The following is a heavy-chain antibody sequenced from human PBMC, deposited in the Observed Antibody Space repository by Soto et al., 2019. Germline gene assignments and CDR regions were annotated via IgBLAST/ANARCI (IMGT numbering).Heavy chain of an antibody. D-gene: IGHD6-13*01. CDR3: ARGSGSSWYYGMDV. CDR2: IYYSGST. J-gene: IGHJ6*02. Sequence: SETLSLNCTVSGGSISSYYWSWIRQPPGKGLEWIGYIYYSGSTNYNPSLKSRVTISVDTSKNQFSLKLSSVTAADTAVYYCARGSGSSWYYGMDVWGQGTTVTVSS. V-gene: IGHV4-59*01. CDR1: GGSISSYY.